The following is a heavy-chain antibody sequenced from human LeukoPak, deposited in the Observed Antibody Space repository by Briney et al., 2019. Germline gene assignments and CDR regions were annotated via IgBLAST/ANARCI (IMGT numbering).Heavy chain of an antibody. Sequence: GGSLRLSCAASGFTFSSYSMNWVRQAPGKGLEWVSSISSSSSYIYYADSVKGRFTISRDNAKNSLYLQMNSLRAEDTAVYYCAISSIAARPTSIETWGQGTLVTVSS. CDR3: AISSIAARPTSIET. D-gene: IGHD6-6*01. V-gene: IGHV3-21*01. J-gene: IGHJ5*02. CDR2: ISSSSSYI. CDR1: GFTFSSYS.